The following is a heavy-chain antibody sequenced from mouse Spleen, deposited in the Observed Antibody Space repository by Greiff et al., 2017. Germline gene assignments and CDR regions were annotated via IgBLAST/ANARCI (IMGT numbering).Heavy chain of an antibody. Sequence: EVQLQQSGPELVKPGASVKISCKASGYTFTDYYMNWVKQSHGKSLEWIGDINPNNGGTSYNQKFKGKATLTVDKSSSTAYMELRSLTSEDSAVYYCARTRQLGLLAYWGQGTLVTVSA. CDR2: INPNNGGT. CDR1: GYTFTDYY. J-gene: IGHJ3*01. CDR3: ARTRQLGLLAY. D-gene: IGHD3-2*01. V-gene: IGHV1-26*01.